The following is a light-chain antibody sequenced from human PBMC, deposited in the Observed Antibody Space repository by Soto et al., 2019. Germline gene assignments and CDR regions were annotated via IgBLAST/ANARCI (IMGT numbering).Light chain of an antibody. Sequence: EIEMTQSPATLSLAPGERVTLSCRASESVSTNLAWYQQTAGQAPRLLIHGASTRAPGFPARFSGRGSGTDLTLPISRLQSEDFEVYYCQQYNDWPWTFGQGTKVDIK. CDR1: ESVSTN. V-gene: IGKV3-15*01. J-gene: IGKJ1*01. CDR2: GAS. CDR3: QQYNDWPWT.